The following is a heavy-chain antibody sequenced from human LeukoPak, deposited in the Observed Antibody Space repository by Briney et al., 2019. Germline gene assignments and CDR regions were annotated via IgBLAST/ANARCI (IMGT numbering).Heavy chain of an antibody. Sequence: ASVKVSCKASGYTFTGYYMHWVRQAPGQGLEWMGWINPNSGGTSYAQKFQGRVTMTRDTSISTAYMELSRLRSDDTAVYYCASSFGDSSGCYPFDYWAQGTLVTVSS. J-gene: IGHJ4*02. CDR2: INPNSGGT. V-gene: IGHV1-2*02. CDR1: GYTFTGYY. D-gene: IGHD3-22*01. CDR3: ASSFGDSSGCYPFDY.